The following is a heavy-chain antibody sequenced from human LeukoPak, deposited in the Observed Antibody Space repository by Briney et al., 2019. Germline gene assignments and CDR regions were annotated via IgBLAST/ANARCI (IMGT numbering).Heavy chain of an antibody. CDR3: AKDVYSGYGNDAFDI. Sequence: GGSLRLSCAASGFTFSTYAMIWVRQAPGKGLEWVSAISGSGGSTYYADSVKGRFTISRDNSKNTLYLQMNSLRAEDTAVYYCAKDVYSGYGNDAFDIWGQGTMVTVSS. D-gene: IGHD5-12*01. CDR2: ISGSGGST. V-gene: IGHV3-23*01. CDR1: GFTFSTYA. J-gene: IGHJ3*02.